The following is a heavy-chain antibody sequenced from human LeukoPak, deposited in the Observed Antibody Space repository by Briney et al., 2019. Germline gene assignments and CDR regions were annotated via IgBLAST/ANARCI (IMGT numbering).Heavy chain of an antibody. V-gene: IGHV3-21*04. CDR3: AKDGDIDQSDTWIQLWSNIPNAYYFDY. CDR1: GFTFSSYS. D-gene: IGHD5-18*01. Sequence: NPGGSLRLSCAASGFTFSSYSMNWVRQAPGKGLEWVSSISSSSSYIYYADSVKGRFTISRDNSKNTLYLQMNSLRAEDTAVYYCAKDGDIDQSDTWIQLWSNIPNAYYFDYWGQGTLVTVSS. CDR2: ISSSSSYI. J-gene: IGHJ4*02.